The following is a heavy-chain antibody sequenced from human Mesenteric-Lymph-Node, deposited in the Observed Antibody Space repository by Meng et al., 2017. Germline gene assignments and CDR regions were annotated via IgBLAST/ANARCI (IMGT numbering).Heavy chain of an antibody. Sequence: SVKVSCKASGGTFSSYTISWVRQAPGQGLEWMGRIIPILGIANYAQKFQGRVTITADKSTSTAYMELSSLRSEDTAVYYCAREYGFLEYYYGMDVWGQGTTVTVSS. CDR3: AREYGFLEYYYGMDV. J-gene: IGHJ6*02. CDR1: GGTFSSYT. V-gene: IGHV1-69*04. CDR2: IIPILGIA. D-gene: IGHD3-3*01.